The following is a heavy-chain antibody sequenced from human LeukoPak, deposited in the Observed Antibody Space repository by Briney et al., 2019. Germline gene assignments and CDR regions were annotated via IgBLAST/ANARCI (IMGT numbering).Heavy chain of an antibody. CDR1: GFTFSSYA. V-gene: IGHV3-23*01. CDR2: IGGSGGST. D-gene: IGHD6-6*01. J-gene: IGHJ4*02. CDR3: ASQYSSSSEVDY. Sequence: QPGGSLRLSCTASGFTFSSYAMSWVRQAPGKGLEWVSAIGGSGGSTYYADSVKGRFTISRDNSKNTLYLQMNSLRAEDTAVYYCASQYSSSSEVDYWGQGTLVTVSS.